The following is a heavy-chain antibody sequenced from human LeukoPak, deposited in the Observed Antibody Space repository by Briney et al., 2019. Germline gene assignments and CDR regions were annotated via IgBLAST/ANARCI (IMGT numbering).Heavy chain of an antibody. V-gene: IGHV4-59*08. CDR1: GDSISRHY. CDR3: TRLLNNDNAGDPDTFDI. Sequence: PSETLSLTCSVSGDSISRHYWSWIRQPPGKGLEWIGYISYSGSTRYNPSFQSRVTISMEMSKTHFSLKLTSATAADTAVYYCTRLLNNDNAGDPDTFDIWGPGTMVTVSS. J-gene: IGHJ3*02. CDR2: ISYSGST. D-gene: IGHD4-17*01.